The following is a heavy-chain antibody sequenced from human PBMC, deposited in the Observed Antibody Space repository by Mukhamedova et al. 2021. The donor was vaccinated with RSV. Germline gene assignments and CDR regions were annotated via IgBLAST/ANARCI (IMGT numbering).Heavy chain of an antibody. J-gene: IGHJ6*02. CDR3: AKDRVTMVRGLSYYYYGMEV. D-gene: IGHD3-10*01. Sequence: SWVRQAPGKGLEWVSAISGSGGSTYYADSVKGRFTISRDNSKNTLYLQMNSLRAEDTAVYYCAKDRVTMVRGLSYYYYGMEVWGQG. V-gene: IGHV3-23*01. CDR2: ISGSGGST.